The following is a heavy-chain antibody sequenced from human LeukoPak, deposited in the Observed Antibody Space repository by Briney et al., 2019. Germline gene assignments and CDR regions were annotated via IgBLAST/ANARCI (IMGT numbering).Heavy chain of an antibody. V-gene: IGHV1-18*01. CDR2: ISAYNGNT. CDR3: ARDQGGGQNYNWFDP. Sequence: GASVKVSCKASGYTFTSYGISWVRQAPGQGLEWMGWISAYNGNTNYAQKLQGRVTMTTDTSTSTAYMELSSLRSDDTAVYYCARDQGGGQNYNWFDPWGQGALVTVSS. J-gene: IGHJ5*02. D-gene: IGHD1-26*01. CDR1: GYTFTSYG.